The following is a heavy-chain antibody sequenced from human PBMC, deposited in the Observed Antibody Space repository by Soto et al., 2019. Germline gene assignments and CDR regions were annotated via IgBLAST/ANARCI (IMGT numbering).Heavy chain of an antibody. J-gene: IGHJ5*02. CDR3: AKGPPSGYYDSGTFYSSVP. CDR1: GFTFSSYA. CDR2: ISGSGGST. Sequence: PGSSLRLSCAASGFTFSSYAMSWVLQAPGKGLEWVSAISGSGGSTYYADSVKGRLTISRDTSKNQMSLQLSSVYAADTAISYCAKGPPSGYYDSGTFYSSVPWGQGTLVTVSS. D-gene: IGHD3-10*01. V-gene: IGHV3-23*01.